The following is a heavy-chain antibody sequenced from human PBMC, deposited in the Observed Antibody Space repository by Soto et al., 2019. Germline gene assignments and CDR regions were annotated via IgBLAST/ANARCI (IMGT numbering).Heavy chain of an antibody. J-gene: IGHJ4*02. CDR2: ISSSGNTI. V-gene: IGHV3-48*03. D-gene: IGHD2-21*02. Sequence: PGGSLRLSCAASGFTFGSYEMNGVRQAPGKGLEWVSYISSSGNTIYYADSVKGRFTISRDNAKNALFLQMNSLRAEDTAVYYCARGYCGGDCRFDYWGQGTLVTVSS. CDR1: GFTFGSYE. CDR3: ARGYCGGDCRFDY.